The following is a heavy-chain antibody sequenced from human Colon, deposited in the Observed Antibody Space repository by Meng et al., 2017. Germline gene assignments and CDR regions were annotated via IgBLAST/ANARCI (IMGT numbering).Heavy chain of an antibody. V-gene: IGHV4-59*01. CDR1: GGSISSYY. Sequence: SETLSLTCTVSGGSISSYYWSWIRQPPGKGLEWIGYIYYSGSTNYNPSLKSRVTISVATAKNQFSLKLSSVTAADTAVYYCARGGYSGGYWAPGNAFDIWGQGTMVTVSS. J-gene: IGHJ3*02. CDR3: ARGGYSGGYWAPGNAFDI. CDR2: IYYSGST. D-gene: IGHD1-26*01.